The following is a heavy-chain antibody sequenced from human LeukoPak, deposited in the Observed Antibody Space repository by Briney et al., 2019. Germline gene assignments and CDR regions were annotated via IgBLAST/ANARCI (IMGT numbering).Heavy chain of an antibody. V-gene: IGHV4-59*01. CDR2: IYYSGST. CDR3: ARNLKSSIPLYYYYYMDV. CDR1: GGSISSYY. J-gene: IGHJ6*03. D-gene: IGHD6-13*01. Sequence: PSETLSLTCTVSGGSISSYYWSWIRQPPGEGLEWIGYIYYSGSTNYNPSLKSRVTISVDTSKNQFSLKLSSVTAADTAVYYCARNLKSSIPLYYYYYMDVWGKGTTVTVSS.